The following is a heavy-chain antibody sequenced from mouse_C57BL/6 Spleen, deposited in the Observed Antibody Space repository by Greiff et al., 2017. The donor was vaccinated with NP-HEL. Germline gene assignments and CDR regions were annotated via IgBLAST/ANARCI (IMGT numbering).Heavy chain of an antibody. V-gene: IGHV1-50*01. CDR2: IDPSDSYT. CDR3: ARGVGYDRGDFDY. J-gene: IGHJ2*01. D-gene: IGHD2-2*01. Sequence: QVQLQQPGAELVKPGASVKLSCKASGYTFTSYWMQWVKQRPGQGLAWIGEIDPSDSYTNYNQKFKGKATLTVDTSSSTAYMQSSSLTSEDSAVYDCARGVGYDRGDFDYWGQGTTLTVSS. CDR1: GYTFTSYW.